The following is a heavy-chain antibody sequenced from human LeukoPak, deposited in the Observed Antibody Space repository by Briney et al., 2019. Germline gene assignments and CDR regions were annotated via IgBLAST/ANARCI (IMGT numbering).Heavy chain of an antibody. CDR1: GFTFSSYA. V-gene: IGHV3-23*01. CDR2: ISGSGGST. Sequence: GGSLRLSCAASGFTFSSYAMSWVRQAPGKGLGWVSAISGSGGSTYYADSVKGRFTISRDNSKNTLYLQMNSLRAEDTAVYYCAKEGYGDYTYYYYYGMDVWGQGTTVTVSS. D-gene: IGHD4-17*01. CDR3: AKEGYGDYTYYYYYGMDV. J-gene: IGHJ6*02.